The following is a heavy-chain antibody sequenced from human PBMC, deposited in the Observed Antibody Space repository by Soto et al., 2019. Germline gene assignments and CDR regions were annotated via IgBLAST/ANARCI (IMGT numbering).Heavy chain of an antibody. J-gene: IGHJ3*02. CDR1: GFTFSDHY. CDR2: TRNKANSYTT. Sequence: GGSLRLSCAASGFTFSDHYMDWVRQAPGKGLEWVGRTRNKANSYTTEYAASVKGRFTISRDDSKNSLYLQMNSLKTEDTAVYYCARVAVADDAFDIWGQGTMVTVSS. D-gene: IGHD6-19*01. CDR3: ARVAVADDAFDI. V-gene: IGHV3-72*01.